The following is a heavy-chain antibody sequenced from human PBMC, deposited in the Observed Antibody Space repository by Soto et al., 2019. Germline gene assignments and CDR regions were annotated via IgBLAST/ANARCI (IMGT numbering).Heavy chain of an antibody. J-gene: IGHJ5*02. V-gene: IGHV3-23*01. CDR1: GFTFSSYG. CDR2: IRGSAGNA. D-gene: IGHD3-10*01. Sequence: EVQLLESGGGLVQPGGSLRLSCAGTGFTFSSYGMSWVRQAPGKGLEWVSTIRGSAGNANYADSVTGRFTISRDDSTNTVHLQMNSLRPDDTAVYYCAKHLWFGESVFDPWGQGTLVVVSS. CDR3: AKHLWFGESVFDP.